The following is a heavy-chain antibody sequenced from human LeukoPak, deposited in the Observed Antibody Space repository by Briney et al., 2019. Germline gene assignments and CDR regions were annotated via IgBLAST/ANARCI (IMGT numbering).Heavy chain of an antibody. CDR3: ASSEMATSNEYFQH. J-gene: IGHJ1*01. CDR2: IYYSGST. D-gene: IGHD5-24*01. V-gene: IGHV4-59*12. CDR1: GGSISSYY. Sequence: SETLSLTCTVSGGSISSYYWSWIRQPPGKGLEWIGYIYYSGSTNYNPSLKSRVTISVDTSKNQFSLKLSSVTAADTAVYYCASSEMATSNEYFQHWGQGTLVTVSS.